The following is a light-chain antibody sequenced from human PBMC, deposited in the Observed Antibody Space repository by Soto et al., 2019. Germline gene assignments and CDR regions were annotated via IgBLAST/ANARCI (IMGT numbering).Light chain of an antibody. J-gene: IGKJ5*01. CDR2: SAS. V-gene: IGKV3-20*01. CDR3: QQNGSLPIT. CDR1: QRLGGDY. Sequence: EIVLAQSPGTLSLSPGERATLSCRASQRLGGDYLAWFQQKPGQIPRLLIYSASNRATGITDRFSGSGSGTDFNLTISRLEPEDFVVYYCQQNGSLPITFGQGTRLEIK.